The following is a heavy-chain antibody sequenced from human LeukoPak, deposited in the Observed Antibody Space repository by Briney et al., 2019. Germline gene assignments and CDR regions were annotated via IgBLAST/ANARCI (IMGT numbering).Heavy chain of an antibody. V-gene: IGHV3-23*01. J-gene: IGHJ4*02. CDR3: AKEYSGYDFDY. D-gene: IGHD5-12*01. Sequence: GGSLRLSCAASGFTFDNYRMSWVRQAPGKGLEWVAATSGSGGNTYYADSVKGRFTISRDNSKNTLYLQMNSLRAEDTAVYYCAKEYSGYDFDYWGQGTLVTVSS. CDR2: TSGSGGNT. CDR1: GFTFDNYR.